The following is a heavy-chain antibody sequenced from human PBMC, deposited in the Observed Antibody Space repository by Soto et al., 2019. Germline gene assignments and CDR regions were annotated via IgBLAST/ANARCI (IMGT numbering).Heavy chain of an antibody. Sequence: EVQLVESGGGLVQPGRSLRLSCAASGFTVRGSAMHWVRQVKGGGLEWVAGIYGSGAVGYVGAVRGRFTISRDVAKNSLHLQMNSLTIEDTALYYCVGEILSGGAVVWGQGTTVTVSS. CDR2: IYGSGAV. CDR3: VGEILSGGAVV. J-gene: IGHJ6*02. CDR1: GFTVRGSA. V-gene: IGHV3-9*01. D-gene: IGHD3-10*01.